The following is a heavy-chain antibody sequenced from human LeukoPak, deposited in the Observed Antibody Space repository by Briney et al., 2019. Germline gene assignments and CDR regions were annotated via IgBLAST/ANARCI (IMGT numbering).Heavy chain of an antibody. CDR2: ISSFSGTI. CDR1: GLTFSSYS. V-gene: IGHV3-48*01. CDR3: ARVLCSGGSCYWADY. J-gene: IGHJ4*02. D-gene: IGHD2-15*01. Sequence: PGGSLRLSCAASGLTFSSYSMNWVRQAPGKGLEWVAYISSFSGTIYYADSVKGRFTISRDNAKNSLYLQMNSLRAEDTALYYCARVLCSGGSCYWADYWGQGTLVTVSS.